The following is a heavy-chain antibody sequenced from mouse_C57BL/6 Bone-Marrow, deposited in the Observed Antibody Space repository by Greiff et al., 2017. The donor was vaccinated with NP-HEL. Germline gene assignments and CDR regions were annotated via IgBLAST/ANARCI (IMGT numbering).Heavy chain of an antibody. D-gene: IGHD1-1*01. J-gene: IGHJ1*03. CDR3: ASDRSSPYWYFDV. Sequence: EVHLVESGPGLVKPSQSLSLTCSVTGYSITSGYYWNWIRQFPGNKLEWMGYISYDGSNNYNPSLKNRNTITRDTSKNQFFLKLNSVTTEETATYYCASDRSSPYWYFDVWGTGTTVTVSS. CDR2: ISYDGSN. V-gene: IGHV3-6*01. CDR1: GYSITSGYY.